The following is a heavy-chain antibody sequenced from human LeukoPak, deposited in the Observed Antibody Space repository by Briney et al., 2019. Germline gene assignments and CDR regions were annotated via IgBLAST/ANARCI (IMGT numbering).Heavy chain of an antibody. CDR1: GGSISSSSYY. CDR2: IYYSGST. CDR3: ARGDYDFFRGAEDTFDY. Sequence: SETLSLTCTVSGGSISSSSYYWGWIRQPPGKGLEWIGSIYYSGSTYYNPSLKSRVTISVDTSKNQFSLKLSSVTAADTAVYYCARGDYDFFRGAEDTFDYWGQGTLVTVSS. V-gene: IGHV4-39*07. D-gene: IGHD3-3*01. J-gene: IGHJ4*02.